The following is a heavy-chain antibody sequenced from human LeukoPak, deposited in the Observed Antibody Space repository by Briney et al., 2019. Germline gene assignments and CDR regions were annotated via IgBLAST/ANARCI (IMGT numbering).Heavy chain of an antibody. Sequence: GGSLRLSCAASGFTFSTYNMNWVRQAPGKGLEWVSSISTNSNYIYYADPVKGRFTISRDNAKNSLYLQMNSLRAEDTAVYYCASRSSTSKWGQGTMVTVSS. CDR3: ASRSSTSK. J-gene: IGHJ3*01. D-gene: IGHD2-2*01. V-gene: IGHV3-21*01. CDR1: GFTFSTYN. CDR2: ISTNSNYI.